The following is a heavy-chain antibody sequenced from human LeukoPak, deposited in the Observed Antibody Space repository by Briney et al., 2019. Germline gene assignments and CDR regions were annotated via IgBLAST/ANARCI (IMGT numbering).Heavy chain of an antibody. CDR1: GGSISSSSYY. CDR3: ARQYGFGGYY. V-gene: IGHV4-39*01. D-gene: IGHD3-10*01. CDR2: IYYSGST. J-gene: IGHJ4*02. Sequence: SETLSLTCTVSGGSISSSSYYWGWIRQPPGKGLEWIGSIYYSGSTYYNPSLKSRVTISVDTSKNQFSLKLSSVTAADTAVYYCARQYGFGGYYWGQGTLVTVSS.